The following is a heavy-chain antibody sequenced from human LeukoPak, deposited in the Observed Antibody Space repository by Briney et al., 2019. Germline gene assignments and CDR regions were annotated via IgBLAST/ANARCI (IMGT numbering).Heavy chain of an antibody. CDR1: GGTFSNYA. CDR2: IIPIFGTA. D-gene: IGHD3-22*01. Sequence: ASVKVSCKASGGTFSNYAISWVRQAPGQGLEWMGGIIPIFGTANYAQKFQDRVTITADESTSTAYMELSSLRSEDTAVYYCATDSSGYYRYYYYMDVWGKGTTVTISS. V-gene: IGHV1-69*13. J-gene: IGHJ6*03. CDR3: ATDSSGYYRYYYYMDV.